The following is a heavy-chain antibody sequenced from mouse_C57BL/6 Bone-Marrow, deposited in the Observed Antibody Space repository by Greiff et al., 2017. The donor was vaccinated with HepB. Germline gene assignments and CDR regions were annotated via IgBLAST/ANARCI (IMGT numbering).Heavy chain of an antibody. CDR2: IDPETGGT. CDR3: TGYLLYFDY. Sequence: QVQLKQSGAELVRPGASVTLSCKASGYTFTDYEMHWVKQTPVHGLEWIGAIDPETGGTAYNQKFKGKAILTADKSSSTAYMELRSLTSEDSAVYYCTGYLLYFDYWGQGTTLTVSS. D-gene: IGHD2-1*01. V-gene: IGHV1-15*01. J-gene: IGHJ2*01. CDR1: GYTFTDYE.